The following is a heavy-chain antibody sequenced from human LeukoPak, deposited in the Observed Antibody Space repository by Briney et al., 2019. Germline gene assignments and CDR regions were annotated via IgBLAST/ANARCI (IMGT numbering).Heavy chain of an antibody. CDR3: ARDWGTTGATGWMFDH. D-gene: IGHD1-1*01. CDR1: GFTFSDYY. V-gene: IGHV3-11*06. Sequence: GGSLRLSCAASGFTFSDYYMSWIRQAPGKGLEWVSYISSSSSYTNYADSVKGRFTISRDNAKNSLYLQMNSLRVEDTAVYYCARDWGTTGATGWMFDHWGQGTLVTVSS. J-gene: IGHJ4*02. CDR2: ISSSSSYT.